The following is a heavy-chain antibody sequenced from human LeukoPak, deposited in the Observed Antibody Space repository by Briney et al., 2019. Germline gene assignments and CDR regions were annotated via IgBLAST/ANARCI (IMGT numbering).Heavy chain of an antibody. CDR3: ASPSSDNSGWGKTDY. V-gene: IGHV3-66*01. Sequence: PGGSLRLSCAVSGFTVSSNYMSWVRQAPGKGLEWVSVIYSGGGTFYADSVKGRFTISRDNSKNTLFLQMSSLRAEDTAVYYCASPSSDNSGWGKTDYWGQGTLVTVSS. J-gene: IGHJ4*02. CDR2: IYSGGGT. D-gene: IGHD6-19*01. CDR1: GFTVSSNY.